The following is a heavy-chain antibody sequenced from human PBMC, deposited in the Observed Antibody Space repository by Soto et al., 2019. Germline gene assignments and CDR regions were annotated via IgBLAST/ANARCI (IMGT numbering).Heavy chain of an antibody. Sequence: QLQESGPGLVKPSGTLSLTCAVSGGSVTTNYWWGWVRQSPVTGLEWIGDMSHSGPTNYSPSLTSRVTLSVDTSKNQFSLALKSVTAADPAVYFCGMSRGWYPIHSWGQGTLVTVSS. CDR3: GMSRGWYPIHS. D-gene: IGHD6-19*01. V-gene: IGHV4-4*02. J-gene: IGHJ4*02. CDR1: GGSVTTNYW. CDR2: MSHSGPT.